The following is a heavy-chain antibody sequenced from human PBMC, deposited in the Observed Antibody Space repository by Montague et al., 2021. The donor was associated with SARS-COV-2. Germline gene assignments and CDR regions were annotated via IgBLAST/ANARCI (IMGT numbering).Heavy chain of an antibody. Sequence: SLRLSCAASGFTFDDYAMHWVRQAPGKALEWVSGISWSSNSRGYGDSVKGRFTISRDNAKNSLYLQMNSLRAEDTGLYYCAKGQKIKWLVLHSAPDWFDPWGQGTLVTVSS. J-gene: IGHJ5*02. V-gene: IGHV3-9*01. D-gene: IGHD6-19*01. CDR3: AKGQKIKWLVLHSAPDWFDP. CDR2: ISWSSNSR. CDR1: GFTFDDYA.